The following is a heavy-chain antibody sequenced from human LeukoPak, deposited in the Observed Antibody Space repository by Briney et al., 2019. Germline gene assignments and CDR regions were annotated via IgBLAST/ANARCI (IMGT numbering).Heavy chain of an antibody. J-gene: IGHJ6*03. V-gene: IGHV3-33*06. CDR3: AKEGSASGIYYMDV. CDR2: IWFDGSDK. CDR1: GFTFSSYG. D-gene: IGHD3-10*01. Sequence: GRSLRLSCTASGFTFSSYGMHWVRQAPGKGLEWVAAIWFDGSDKFYADSVKGRFTISRDNSKNTPYLQMHSLRDEDTAVYYCAKEGSASGIYYMDVWGKGTTVTVSS.